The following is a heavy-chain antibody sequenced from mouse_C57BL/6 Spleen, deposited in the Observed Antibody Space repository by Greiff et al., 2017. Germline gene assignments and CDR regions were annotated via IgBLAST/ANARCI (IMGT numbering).Heavy chain of an antibody. Sequence: QVQLQQPGAELVMPGASVKLSCKASGYTFTSYWMHWVKQRPGQGLEWIGEIDPSDSYTNYNQKFKGKSTLTVDKSSSTACMQLSSLTSEDSAVYYCARKGGNWAFFDYWGQGTTLTVSS. D-gene: IGHD4-1*01. J-gene: IGHJ2*01. V-gene: IGHV1-69*01. CDR3: ARKGGNWAFFDY. CDR2: IDPSDSYT. CDR1: GYTFTSYW.